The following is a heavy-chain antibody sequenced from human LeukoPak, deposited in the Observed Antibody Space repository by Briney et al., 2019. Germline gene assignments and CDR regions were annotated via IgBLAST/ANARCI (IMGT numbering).Heavy chain of an antibody. J-gene: IGHJ4*02. Sequence: SQTLSLTCTVSGDSISSGDYYWSWIRQPAGKGLEWIGRISSSGGTNYNPSLKSRVTISVDTSKNQFSLKLSSVTAADTAVYYCASFRRLQPFDYWGQGTLVTVSS. D-gene: IGHD5-24*01. CDR3: ASFRRLQPFDY. CDR2: ISSSGGT. V-gene: IGHV4-61*02. CDR1: GDSISSGDYY.